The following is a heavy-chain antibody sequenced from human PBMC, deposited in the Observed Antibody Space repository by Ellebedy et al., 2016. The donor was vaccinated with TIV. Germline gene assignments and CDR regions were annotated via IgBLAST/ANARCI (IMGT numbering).Heavy chain of an antibody. CDR1: GFSFDEYA. J-gene: IGHJ4*02. Sequence: PGGSLRLSCTGSGFSFDEYAMHRVRQAPGKGLEWVSGITWNNGFIGYADSVKGRCSISRDNARNSLNLQLNSLRPEDTAIYYCVREDSSGWSDYYFDSWGQGTLVTVSS. D-gene: IGHD6-19*01. CDR3: VREDSSGWSDYYFDS. CDR2: ITWNNGFI. V-gene: IGHV3-9*01.